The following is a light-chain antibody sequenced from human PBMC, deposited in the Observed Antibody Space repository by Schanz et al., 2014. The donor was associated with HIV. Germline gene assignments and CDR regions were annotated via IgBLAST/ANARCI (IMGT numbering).Light chain of an antibody. CDR1: QSVSNNY. CDR2: SAS. J-gene: IGKJ4*01. CDR3: QQRSNWPLT. V-gene: IGKV3D-20*02. Sequence: EIVVTQSPATLSVSPGERATLSCRASQSVSNNYLAWYQQKPGQAPSLLIYSASSRATAIPDRFSGSGSGTDFTFTISSLEPEDFAVYYCQQRSNWPLTFGGETKLEIK.